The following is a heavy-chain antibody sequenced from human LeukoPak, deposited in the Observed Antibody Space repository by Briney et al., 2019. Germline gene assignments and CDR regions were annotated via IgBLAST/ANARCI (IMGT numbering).Heavy chain of an antibody. D-gene: IGHD1-26*01. CDR1: GFTFSSYS. J-gene: IGHJ4*02. V-gene: IGHV3-21*01. CDR3: ARAKVGATTGFEY. Sequence: GGSLRLSCAASGFTFSSYSMNWVRQAPGKGLEWVSSISSSSSYMYYADSVKGRFTISRDNAKNSLYLQMNSLRAEDTAVYYCARAKVGATTGFEYWGQGTLVTVSS. CDR2: ISSSSSYM.